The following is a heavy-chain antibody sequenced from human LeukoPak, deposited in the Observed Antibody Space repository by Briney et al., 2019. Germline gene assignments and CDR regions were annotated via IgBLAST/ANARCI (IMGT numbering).Heavy chain of an antibody. CDR2: IYYSGST. Sequence: SETLSLTCTVSGGSISSYYWSWIQQPPGKGLEWIGYIYYSGSTNYNPSLKSRVTISVDTSKNQFSLKLSSVTAADTAVYYCAREGTGLVIITASFDYWGQGILVTVSS. CDR3: AREGTGLVIITASFDY. CDR1: GGSISSYY. V-gene: IGHV4-59*12. J-gene: IGHJ4*02. D-gene: IGHD3-9*01.